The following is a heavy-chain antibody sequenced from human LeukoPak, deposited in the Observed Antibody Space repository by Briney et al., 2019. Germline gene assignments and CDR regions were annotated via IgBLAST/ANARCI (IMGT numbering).Heavy chain of an antibody. D-gene: IGHD2-21*02. Sequence: ASVKVSCKASGGTFSSYAISWVRQAPGQGLEWMGGIIPIFGTANYAQKFQGRVTITADESTSTAYMELSSLRSEDTAVYYCARDVCGGDCFFDYWGQGTLVTVSS. CDR3: ARDVCGGDCFFDY. V-gene: IGHV1-69*01. CDR1: GGTFSSYA. CDR2: IIPIFGTA. J-gene: IGHJ4*02.